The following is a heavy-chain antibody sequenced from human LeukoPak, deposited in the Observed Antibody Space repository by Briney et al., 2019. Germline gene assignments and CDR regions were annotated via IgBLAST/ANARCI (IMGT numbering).Heavy chain of an antibody. CDR1: GFTFSNTA. D-gene: IGHD2-21*01. V-gene: IGHV3-23*01. CDR3: ATHLAYCPTESCSFFDY. J-gene: IGHJ4*02. Sequence: GGSLRLSGEASGFTFSNTAMSWVRGAPGKGLEGVSAISASGDGTFYTDSVKGRFTVSRDNSKNMLYLQMNSLGGDDTAVYYCATHLAYCPTESCSFFDYWGQGALVTVSS. CDR2: ISASGDGT.